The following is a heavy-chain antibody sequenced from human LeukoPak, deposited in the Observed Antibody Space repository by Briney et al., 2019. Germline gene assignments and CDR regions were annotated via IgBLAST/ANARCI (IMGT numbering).Heavy chain of an antibody. CDR1: GFSFNDYA. Sequence: GRSLRLSCAASGFSFNDYAMHWVRQAPGKGLEWVSGINWNSGSIGYADSVKGRFTISRENAKNPLYLQMNSLRAEDTALYYCVKAFEDFGHGGNSVTWYFDLWGRGTLVTVSS. D-gene: IGHD4-23*01. V-gene: IGHV3-9*01. CDR2: INWNSGSI. J-gene: IGHJ2*01. CDR3: VKAFEDFGHGGNSVTWYFDL.